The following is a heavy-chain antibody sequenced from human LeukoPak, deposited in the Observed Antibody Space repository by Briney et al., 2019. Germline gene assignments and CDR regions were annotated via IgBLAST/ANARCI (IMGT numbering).Heavy chain of an antibody. V-gene: IGHV3-30*02. Sequence: GGSLRLSCAASGFTFRTYDMHWVRQAPGKGLEWVAFMRFDGSNKFYADSVKGRFTIYRDNSKNTLYLQMNSLGAEDTAVYFCDCSNTNCYAAGDYWGQGTLVTVSS. CDR2: MRFDGSNK. J-gene: IGHJ4*02. D-gene: IGHD2-2*01. CDR1: GFTFRTYD. CDR3: DCSNTNCYAAGDY.